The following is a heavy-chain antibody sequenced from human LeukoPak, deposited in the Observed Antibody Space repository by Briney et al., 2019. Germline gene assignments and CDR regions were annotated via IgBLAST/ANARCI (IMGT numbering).Heavy chain of an antibody. Sequence: SETLSLTCAVYGGSFSGYYWSWIRQPPGKGLEWIGEISHSGSTNYNPSLKSRVTISVDTSKNQFSLKLSSVTAADTAVYYCARAHDSSGYYPNFDYWGQGTLVTVSS. CDR3: ARAHDSSGYYPNFDY. CDR1: GGSFSGYY. CDR2: ISHSGST. V-gene: IGHV4-34*01. J-gene: IGHJ4*02. D-gene: IGHD3-22*01.